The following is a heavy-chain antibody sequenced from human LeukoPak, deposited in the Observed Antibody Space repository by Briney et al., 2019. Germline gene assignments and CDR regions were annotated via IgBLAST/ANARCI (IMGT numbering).Heavy chain of an antibody. CDR2: IYSGGST. Sequence: GGSLRLSCAASGFTVSSNHMSWVRQAPGKGLEWVSVIYSGGSTYYADSVKGRFTISRDNSKNTLYLQMNSLRAEDTAVYYCAREGIWFGEHLIDYWGQGTLVTVSS. V-gene: IGHV3-53*01. D-gene: IGHD3-10*01. CDR1: GFTVSSNH. J-gene: IGHJ4*02. CDR3: AREGIWFGEHLIDY.